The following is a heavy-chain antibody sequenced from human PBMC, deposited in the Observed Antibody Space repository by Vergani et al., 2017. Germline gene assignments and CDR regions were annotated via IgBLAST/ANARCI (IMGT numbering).Heavy chain of an antibody. J-gene: IGHJ6*02. CDR2: INSDGSSI. CDR3: ARAPDYYYGIDV. CDR1: GFTFSSYW. V-gene: IGHV3-74*01. Sequence: EVQLVESGGGLVQPGGSLRLSCAASGFTFSSYWMHWVRQAPGQGLVWVSRINSDGSSISYADSVKGRFTISRNNAKNTLYLQMNSLRAEDTAVYSCARAPDYYYGIDVWGQGTTVTVSS.